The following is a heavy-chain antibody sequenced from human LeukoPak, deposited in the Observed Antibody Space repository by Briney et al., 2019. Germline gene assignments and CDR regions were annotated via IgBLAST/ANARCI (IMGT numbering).Heavy chain of an antibody. Sequence: GGSLRLSCAASGFTFSSYWMHWVRQAPGMGLVWVSRINTDGSSTTYADSVKGRFTISRDSAKNTLYLQMNSLRAEDTAVYYCARKVPGYFFDSWGQGTLVTVSS. D-gene: IGHD3-10*01. CDR3: ARKVPGYFFDS. CDR2: INTDGSST. V-gene: IGHV3-74*01. CDR1: GFTFSSYW. J-gene: IGHJ4*02.